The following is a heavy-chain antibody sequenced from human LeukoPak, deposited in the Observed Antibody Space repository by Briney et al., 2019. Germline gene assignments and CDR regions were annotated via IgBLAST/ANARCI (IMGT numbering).Heavy chain of an antibody. V-gene: IGHV4-30-4*08. J-gene: IGHJ4*02. Sequence: SETLSLTCTVSGGSISSGDYYWSWIRQPPGKGLEWIGYIYYSGSTYYNPSLKSRVTTSVDTSKNQFSLKLSSVTAADTAVYYCARGTTHRDLDYWGQGTLVTVSS. D-gene: IGHD1-1*01. CDR1: GGSISSGDYY. CDR3: ARGTTHRDLDY. CDR2: IYYSGST.